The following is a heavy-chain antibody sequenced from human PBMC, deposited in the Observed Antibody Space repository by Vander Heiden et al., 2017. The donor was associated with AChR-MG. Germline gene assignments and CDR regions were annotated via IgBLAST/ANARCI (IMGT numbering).Heavy chain of an antibody. V-gene: IGHV4-39*01. CDR1: GGSISSSSYY. J-gene: IGHJ4*02. CDR2: IYHSGST. CDR3: ARHYPRVAATPFYFDS. D-gene: IGHD2-15*01. Sequence: QLQLQESGPGLVKPSETLSLTCTVSGGSISSSSYYWGWIRQPPGKGLGWIGSIYHSGSTYNHPALKSRVIISVDTSKNQFSLKLSSVTAADTAVYYCARHYPRVAATPFYFDSWGQGILVTVSS.